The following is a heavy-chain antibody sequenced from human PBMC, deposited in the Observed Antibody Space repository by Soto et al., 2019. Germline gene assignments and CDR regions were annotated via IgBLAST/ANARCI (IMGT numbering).Heavy chain of an antibody. CDR2: IYPGDSDT. D-gene: IGHD1-26*01. V-gene: IGHV5-51*01. CDR3: ARGIVGPTPFDY. J-gene: IGHJ4*02. CDR1: GYSFTRYW. Sequence: GESLKISCQGSGYSFTRYWIGWVRQMPGKGLEWMGIIYPGDSDTRYSPSSQGQVIISADKSISTAYLQWSSLKASDTAIYYCARGIVGPTPFDYWGQGTLVTVSS.